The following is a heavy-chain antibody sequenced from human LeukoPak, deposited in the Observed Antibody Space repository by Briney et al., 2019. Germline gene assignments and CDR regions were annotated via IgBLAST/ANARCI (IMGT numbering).Heavy chain of an antibody. CDR2: ITPSSSTI. D-gene: IGHD7-27*01. V-gene: IGHV3-48*04. Sequence: PGGSLRLSCAASGFTFSSYSMNWVRQAPGKGLEWLSYITPSSSTIYYADSVKGRFTISRDNAENSLYLQMNSLRAEDTAVYYCARDHKDWGVFDCWGQGTPVTVSS. CDR1: GFTFSSYS. J-gene: IGHJ4*02. CDR3: ARDHKDWGVFDC.